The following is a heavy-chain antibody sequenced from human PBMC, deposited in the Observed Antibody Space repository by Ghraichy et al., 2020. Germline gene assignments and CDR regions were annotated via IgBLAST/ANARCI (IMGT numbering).Heavy chain of an antibody. CDR1: GFSLSTSGVG. Sequence: SGPTLVKPTQTLTLTCTFSGFSLSTSGVGVGWIRQPPGKALEWLALIYWDDDKRYSPSLKSRLTITKDTSKNQVVLTMTNMDPVDTATYYCAHRLRDSSSWYVDAFDIWGQGTMVTVSS. D-gene: IGHD6-13*01. V-gene: IGHV2-5*02. CDR3: AHRLRDSSSWYVDAFDI. CDR2: IYWDDDK. J-gene: IGHJ3*02.